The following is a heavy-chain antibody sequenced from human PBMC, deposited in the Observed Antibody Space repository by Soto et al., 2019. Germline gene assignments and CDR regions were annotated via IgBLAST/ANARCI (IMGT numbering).Heavy chain of an antibody. CDR3: ARRDGQYCSGGSCYLYLDP. CDR2: MFNSGST. CDR1: GASISSYH. D-gene: IGHD2-15*01. V-gene: IGHV4-59*08. Sequence: SETLSLTCTVSGASISSYHWSWFRQPPGKGLEWIGHMFNSGSTTYNPSLKSRVTISADTSKNQFSLKLSTVTAADTAVYYCARRDGQYCSGGSCYLYLDPWGQGTLVTVSS. J-gene: IGHJ5*02.